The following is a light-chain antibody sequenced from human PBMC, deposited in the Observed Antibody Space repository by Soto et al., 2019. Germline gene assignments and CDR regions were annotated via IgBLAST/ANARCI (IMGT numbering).Light chain of an antibody. CDR1: QTISNSY. CDR3: QVYGDSSPT. CDR2: GAS. Sequence: EIVLTQSPGTLSLSPGERATLSCRASQTISNSYSAWYQQKPGQAPRLLIYGASTRATGIPERFSGSGSGTDFTLTISRLAPGDFAVYYCQVYGDSSPTFGQGTKVEIK. V-gene: IGKV3-20*01. J-gene: IGKJ1*01.